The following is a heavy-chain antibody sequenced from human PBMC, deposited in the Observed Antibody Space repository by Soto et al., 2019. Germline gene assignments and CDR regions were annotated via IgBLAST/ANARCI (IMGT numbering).Heavy chain of an antibody. CDR2: IRGSGGST. CDR1: GFTFSTYS. V-gene: IGHV3-23*01. D-gene: IGHD3-3*02. CDR3: GKAPTATFLSGPHYFDY. J-gene: IGHJ4*02. Sequence: PGGSLRLSCVGSGFTFSTYSINWVRQAPGEGLEWISAIRGSGGSTYYADSVKGRFTISRDNSKNTLYLQMNSLRAEDTAVYYCGKAPTATFLSGPHYFDYWGKGTLVTVSS.